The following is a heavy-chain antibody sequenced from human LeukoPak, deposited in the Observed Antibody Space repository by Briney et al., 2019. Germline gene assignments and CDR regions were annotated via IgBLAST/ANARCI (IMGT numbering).Heavy chain of an antibody. Sequence: GGSLRLSCAASGFTFSAYALSWVRQSPGKALEWVSSITASGDSTFYADSVKGRFAISRDQSKSRLNLQMGSLRAEDTATYYCVRSTINNFDYWGQGTLVTASS. CDR3: VRSTINNFDY. CDR2: ITASGDST. D-gene: IGHD1-1*01. V-gene: IGHV3-23*01. CDR1: GFTFSAYA. J-gene: IGHJ4*02.